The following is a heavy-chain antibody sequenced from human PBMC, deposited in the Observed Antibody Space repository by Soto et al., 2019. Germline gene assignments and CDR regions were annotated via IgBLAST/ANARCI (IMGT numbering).Heavy chain of an antibody. CDR1: GGTFSSYT. Sequence: QVQLVQSGAEVKKPGSSVKVSCKASGGTFSSYTISWVRQAPGQVLEWMGRIIPILGIANYAQKFQGRVTIKSDKYTSTAYMELSSLRSEDTAVTYCGSGPRDGYNPRYNFDYGGQVTLVTCAS. V-gene: IGHV1-69*02. CDR3: GSGPRDGYNPRYNFDY. D-gene: IGHD5-18*01. J-gene: IGHJ4*02. CDR2: IIPILGIA.